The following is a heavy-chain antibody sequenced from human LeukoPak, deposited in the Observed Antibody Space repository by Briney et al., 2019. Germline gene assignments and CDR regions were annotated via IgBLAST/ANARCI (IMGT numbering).Heavy chain of an antibody. CDR1: GFTFSSYG. J-gene: IGHJ3*02. Sequence: PGGTLRLSCAASGFTFSSYGMSWVRQAPGKGLEWVSAISGSGGSTYYADSVRGRFTISRDNSKNTLYLQMNSLRAEDTAVYYCAKTSATMVRGVIGDAFDIWGQGTMVTVSS. CDR3: AKTSATMVRGVIGDAFDI. D-gene: IGHD3-10*01. CDR2: ISGSGGST. V-gene: IGHV3-23*01.